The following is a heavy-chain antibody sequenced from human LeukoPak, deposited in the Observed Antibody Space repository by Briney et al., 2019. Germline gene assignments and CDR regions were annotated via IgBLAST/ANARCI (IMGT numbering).Heavy chain of an antibody. Sequence: SETLSLTCTVSGGSINNYYWSWIRQPPGQGLEWIWQIHYSGSTNYNPSLKSRVTISVDTSKNQFSLNLNSVTAADTAKYYCARRQYYDSTGYWYYFDYWGQGTLVTVSS. CDR2: IHYSGST. D-gene: IGHD3-22*01. V-gene: IGHV4-59*08. J-gene: IGHJ4*02. CDR3: ARRQYYDSTGYWYYFDY. CDR1: GGSINNYY.